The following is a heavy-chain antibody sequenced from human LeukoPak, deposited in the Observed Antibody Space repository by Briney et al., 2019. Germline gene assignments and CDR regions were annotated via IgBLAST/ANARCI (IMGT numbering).Heavy chain of an antibody. CDR2: IYPGDSDT. CDR1: GYSFTSFW. CDR3: ARHIRGAVTTSAFDI. D-gene: IGHD4-17*01. V-gene: IGHV5-51*01. Sequence: GESLKISCKGSGYSFTSFWIGWVRQMPGKGLEWMGIIYPGDSDTRYSPSFQGQVIISADKSISTAYLQWSSLKASDTAIYYCARHIRGAVTTSAFDIWGQGTLVTVSS. J-gene: IGHJ3*02.